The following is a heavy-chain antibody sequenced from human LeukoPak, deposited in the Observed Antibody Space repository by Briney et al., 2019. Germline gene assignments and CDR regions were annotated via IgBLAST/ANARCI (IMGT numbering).Heavy chain of an antibody. V-gene: IGHV4-38-2*02. D-gene: IGHD6-13*01. CDR1: GYSISSGYY. Sequence: SETLSLTCAVSGYSISSGYYWGWIRQPPGKGLEWIGSIYHSGSTYYNPSLKGRVTISVDTSKNQFSLKLSSVTAADTAVYYCARDGGSSWSFDYWGQGTLVTVSS. J-gene: IGHJ4*02. CDR2: IYHSGST. CDR3: ARDGGSSWSFDY.